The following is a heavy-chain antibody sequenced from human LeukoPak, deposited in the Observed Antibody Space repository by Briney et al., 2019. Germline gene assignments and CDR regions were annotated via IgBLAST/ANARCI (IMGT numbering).Heavy chain of an antibody. J-gene: IGHJ6*03. Sequence: ASVKVSCKASGYTFTSYDINWVQQATGQGLEWMGWMNPNSGNTGYAQKFQGRVTMTRNTSISTAYMELSSLRPEDTAVYYCARGQYNWNYGYYYYYMDVWGKGTTVTVSS. D-gene: IGHD1-7*01. CDR2: MNPNSGNT. CDR3: ARGQYNWNYGYYYYYMDV. CDR1: GYTFTSYD. V-gene: IGHV1-8*01.